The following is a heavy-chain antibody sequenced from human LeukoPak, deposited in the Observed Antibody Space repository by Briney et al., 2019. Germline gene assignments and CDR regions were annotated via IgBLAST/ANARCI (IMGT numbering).Heavy chain of an antibody. Sequence: GRSLRLSCEASGFTFTSYGMHWVRQAPGMGLMRVAFIRDDGSNKYYADSVKGRFTISRDNSKNTLYLQMKSLRAQDTAVNYCAKVPYDTNGQHYFDYWGQGTLVTVSS. CDR2: IRDDGSNK. V-gene: IGHV3-30*02. CDR3: AKVPYDTNGQHYFDY. J-gene: IGHJ4*02. CDR1: GFTFTSYG. D-gene: IGHD2-8*01.